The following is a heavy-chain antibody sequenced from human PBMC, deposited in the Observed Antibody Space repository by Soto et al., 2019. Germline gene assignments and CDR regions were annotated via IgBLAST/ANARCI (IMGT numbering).Heavy chain of an antibody. V-gene: IGHV3-23*01. CDR2: ISGSGGST. CDR1: GFTFSSYA. Sequence: GGSLRLSCAASGFTFSSYAMSWVRQAPGKGLEWVSAISGSGGSTYYADSVKGRLTISRDNSKNTLYLQMNSLRAEDPAVYYCAKYSSYYYYYMDVWGKGTTVTVSS. J-gene: IGHJ6*03. D-gene: IGHD6-13*01. CDR3: AKYSSYYYYYMDV.